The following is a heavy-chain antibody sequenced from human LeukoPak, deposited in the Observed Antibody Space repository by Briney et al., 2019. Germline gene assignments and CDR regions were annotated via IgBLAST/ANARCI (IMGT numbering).Heavy chain of an antibody. V-gene: IGHV4-34*01. CDR2: INHSGST. J-gene: IGHJ4*02. CDR3: ARAPYYDSSALDY. D-gene: IGHD3-22*01. Sequence: PSETLSLTCAVYGGSFSGYYWSWIRQPPGKGLEWIGEINHSGSTNYNPSLKSRVTISVDTSKNQFSLKLSSVTAADTAVYYCARAPYYDSSALDYWGQGTLVTVSS. CDR1: GGSFSGYY.